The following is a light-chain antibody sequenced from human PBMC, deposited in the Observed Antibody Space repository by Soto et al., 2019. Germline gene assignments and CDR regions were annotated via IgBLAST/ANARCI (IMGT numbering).Light chain of an antibody. Sequence: DIVMTQSPYSLAVSLGERSTINFKSSQSVLYSSNNRNYLAWYQQRLGQPPKLIFYWASTRESGVPDRFSGSGSGTDFTLTISSLQAEDVAVYYCQQYYSAPLTFGGGTKVDI. CDR3: QQYYSAPLT. V-gene: IGKV4-1*01. J-gene: IGKJ4*01. CDR1: QSVLYSSNNRNY. CDR2: WAS.